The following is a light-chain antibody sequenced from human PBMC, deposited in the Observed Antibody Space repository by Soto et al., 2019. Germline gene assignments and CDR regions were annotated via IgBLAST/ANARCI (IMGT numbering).Light chain of an antibody. CDR3: QSYDSRLSGSWV. J-gene: IGLJ3*02. V-gene: IGLV1-40*01. CDR1: SSNIGAGYD. Sequence: QTVVTQPPSVSGAPGQGVTISCTGSSSNIGAGYDVHWYQQLPGTSPKLLIYGNANRPSGVPDRFSGSESGTSASLAITGLQAEDEADYYCQSYDSRLSGSWVFDGGTELTVL. CDR2: GNA.